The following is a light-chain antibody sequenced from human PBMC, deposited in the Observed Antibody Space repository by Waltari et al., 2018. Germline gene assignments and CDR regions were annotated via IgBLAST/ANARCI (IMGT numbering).Light chain of an antibody. CDR1: SGDVGRHDL. J-gene: IGLJ1*01. CDR3: CAITDSSKLNV. Sequence: QSALTQTASVSGSPGQSITISCTGTSGDVGRHDLVSWSQQHPGKAPKLIICEINKRPSVISTRSSHSNPGLTGSLTSLVLQADDEAEYYCCAITDSSKLNVFGTRTKST. V-gene: IGLV2-23*02. CDR2: EIN.